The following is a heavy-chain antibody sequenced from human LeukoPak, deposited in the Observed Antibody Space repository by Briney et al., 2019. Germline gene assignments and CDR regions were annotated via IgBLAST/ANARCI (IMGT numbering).Heavy chain of an antibody. D-gene: IGHD6-13*01. CDR1: GGSISSYY. Sequence: PSETLSLTCTVSGGSISSYYWSWIRQPPGKGLEWVGYIYYSGSTNYNPSLKSRVTISVDTSKNQFSLKLSSVLAAGTAVYYCAILSGIAAAVVMGGFDYWGQGTLVTVSS. CDR2: IYYSGST. CDR3: AILSGIAAAVVMGGFDY. V-gene: IGHV4-59*01. J-gene: IGHJ4*02.